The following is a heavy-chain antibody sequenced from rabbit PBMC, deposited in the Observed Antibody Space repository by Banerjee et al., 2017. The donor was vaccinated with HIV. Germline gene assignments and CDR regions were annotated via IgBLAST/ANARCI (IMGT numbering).Heavy chain of an antibody. D-gene: IGHD2-1*01. Sequence: QEQLVESGGGLVQPGGSLKLSCKASGFDFSSHGVSWVRQAPGKGLEWIGYIDPVFGSTYYASWVNGRFTISSHNAQNTLYLQLNSLTAADTATYFCVRCPTMTMVISGAFFNLWGPGTLVTVS. V-gene: IGHV1S47*01. CDR1: GFDFSSHG. CDR2: IDPVFGST. CDR3: VRCPTMTMVISGAFFNL. J-gene: IGHJ4*01.